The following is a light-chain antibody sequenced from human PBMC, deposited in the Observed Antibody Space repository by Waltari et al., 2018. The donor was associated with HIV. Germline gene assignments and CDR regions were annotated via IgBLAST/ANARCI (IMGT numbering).Light chain of an antibody. CDR1: SSDVGGYNY. CDR2: EVS. J-gene: IGLJ1*01. CDR3: SSYTSSSTV. V-gene: IGLV2-14*01. Sequence: QSALTQPASVSGSPGPSITISCTGTSSDVGGYNYVSWYQQYPGKAPKLMIYEVSNRPSGVSNRFSGSKSGNTASLTISGLQAEDEADYYCSSYTSSSTVFGTGTKVTVL.